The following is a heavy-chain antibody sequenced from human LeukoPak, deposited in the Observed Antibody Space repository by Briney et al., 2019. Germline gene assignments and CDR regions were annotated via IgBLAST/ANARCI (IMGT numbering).Heavy chain of an antibody. CDR3: ARDYTLTLGTTTYFQH. D-gene: IGHD1-7*01. V-gene: IGHV7-4-1*02. J-gene: IGHJ1*01. CDR2: INTNSGNP. Sequence: GASVKVSCKASGYIFDIYAMIWVRQAPGQGLELMGWINTNSGNPTYAQGFTGRFVFSLDTSVSTAYLQISSLKPDDTAVYYCARDYTLTLGTTTYFQHWGQGTLVTVSS. CDR1: GYIFDIYA.